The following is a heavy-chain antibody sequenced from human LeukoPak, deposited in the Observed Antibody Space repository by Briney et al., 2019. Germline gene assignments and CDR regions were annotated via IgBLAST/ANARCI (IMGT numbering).Heavy chain of an antibody. V-gene: IGHV4-4*02. CDR2: IYHSGST. D-gene: IGHD2-15*01. J-gene: IGHJ6*02. Sequence: SETLSLTCAVSGGSISSSNWWSWVRQPPGKGLEWIGEIYHSGSTNYNPSLKSRVTISVDTSKNQFSLKLTSVTAADTAVYYCARFCSGGSCPDVWGQGTTVSVSS. CDR3: ARFCSGGSCPDV. CDR1: GGSISSSNW.